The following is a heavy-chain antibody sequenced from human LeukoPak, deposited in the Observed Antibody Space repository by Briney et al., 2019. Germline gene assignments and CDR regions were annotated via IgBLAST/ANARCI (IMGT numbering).Heavy chain of an antibody. J-gene: IGHJ4*02. Sequence: SETLSLTCTVSGGSISSYYWSWIRQPPGQGLEWIGYISDNGSTNYNPFLKSRITISGDTPGNQVSLKLSSVTAADTAVYYCARKISYISVFDYWGQGTLVTVSS. CDR3: ARKISYISVFDY. D-gene: IGHD2-15*01. V-gene: IGHV4-59*01. CDR1: GGSISSYY. CDR2: ISDNGST.